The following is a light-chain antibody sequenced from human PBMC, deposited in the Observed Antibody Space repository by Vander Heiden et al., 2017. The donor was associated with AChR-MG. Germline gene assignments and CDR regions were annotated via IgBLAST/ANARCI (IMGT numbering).Light chain of an antibody. CDR3: QSYDSSLSVV. CDR2: DNS. V-gene: IGLV1-40*01. J-gene: IGLJ2*01. Sequence: SVLTQPPSVSGAPGQSVTISCTGSSSNIGAGYAVHWYQQLPGTAPKLLIYDNSNRPSGVPDRFSGSKSGTSASLAITGLHAEDEADYYCQSYDSSLSVVFGGGTKLTVL. CDR1: SSNIGAGYA.